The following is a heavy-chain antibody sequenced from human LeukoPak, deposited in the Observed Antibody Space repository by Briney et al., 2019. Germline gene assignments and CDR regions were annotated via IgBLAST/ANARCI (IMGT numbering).Heavy chain of an antibody. CDR2: IIHSGST. D-gene: IGHD3-10*01. CDR3: ARHVGRGGITMVRGVTNWFDP. V-gene: IGHV4-34*12. J-gene: IGHJ5*02. Sequence: SETLSLTCAVYGVSFSGYYWSWIRQPPGKGLEWIGEIIHSGSTNYNPSLKSRVTISVDTSKNQFSLKLSSVTAAETAVYYCARHVGRGGITMVRGVTNWFDPWGQGTLVTVSS. CDR1: GVSFSGYY.